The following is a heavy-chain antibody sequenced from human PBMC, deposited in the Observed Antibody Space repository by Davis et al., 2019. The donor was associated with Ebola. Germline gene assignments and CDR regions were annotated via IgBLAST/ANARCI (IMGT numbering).Heavy chain of an antibody. D-gene: IGHD4-11*01. CDR1: GFTFSSYG. J-gene: IGHJ4*02. CDR2: ISYDGSNK. Sequence: GESLKISCAASGFTFSSYGMHWVRQAPGKGLEWVAVISYDGSNKYYADSVNGRFTISRDNSKNTLYLQINSLRAEDTAVYYCAKDPSFSNYEYYFDYWGQGTLVTVSS. CDR3: AKDPSFSNYEYYFDY. V-gene: IGHV3-30*18.